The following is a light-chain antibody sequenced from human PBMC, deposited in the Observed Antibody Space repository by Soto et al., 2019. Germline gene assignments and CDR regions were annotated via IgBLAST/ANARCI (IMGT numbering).Light chain of an antibody. CDR2: DAS. J-gene: IGKJ5*01. V-gene: IGKV3-11*01. CDR1: QSVSSY. Sequence: EIVLTQFPATQSLSPGERATLSCRASQSVSSYLAWYQQKPGQAPRLLIYDASSRATGIPARFSGTGSGTDFTLTISSLEPEDFAVYYCQQHSTLITFGQGTRLEIK. CDR3: QQHSTLIT.